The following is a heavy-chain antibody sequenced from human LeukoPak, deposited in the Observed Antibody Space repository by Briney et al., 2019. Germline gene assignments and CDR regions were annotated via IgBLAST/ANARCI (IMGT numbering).Heavy chain of an antibody. D-gene: IGHD3-10*01. V-gene: IGHV4-59*12. CDR1: GGSISSYY. Sequence: PSETLSLTCTVSGGSISSYYWSWVRQPPGKGLEWIGFVYYTGSTNYSPSLKSRVTMSVDTSKNQFSLKLSSVTAADTAVYYCARDAAYYYGSGSYRNGNDYWGQGSLVTVSS. CDR2: VYYTGST. CDR3: ARDAAYYYGSGSYRNGNDY. J-gene: IGHJ4*02.